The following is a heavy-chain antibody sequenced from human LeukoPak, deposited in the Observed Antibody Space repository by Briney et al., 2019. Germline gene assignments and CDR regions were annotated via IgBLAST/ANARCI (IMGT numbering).Heavy chain of an antibody. J-gene: IGHJ4*02. CDR2: IWYDGSYK. V-gene: IGHV3-33*01. CDR3: ARDLSPVVRASPMGY. Sequence: PGGSLRLSCAASGFNFSTYGMHWVRQAPGKGLEWVAVIWYDGSYKYYADSVKGRFTISSDTSKNTLYLQMNSLRAEDTAVYYCARDLSPVVRASPMGYWGQGTPVTVSS. D-gene: IGHD3-10*01. CDR1: GFNFSTYG.